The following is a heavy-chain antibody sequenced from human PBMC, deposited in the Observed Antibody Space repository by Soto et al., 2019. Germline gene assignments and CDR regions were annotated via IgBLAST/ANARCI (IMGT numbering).Heavy chain of an antibody. CDR1: VFTFSSYS. D-gene: IGHD6-13*01. J-gene: IGHJ4*02. Sequence: GGSLRLSCAASVFTFSSYSMNWVRQAPGKWLEWFSYISISSSTIXXADSVKGRXTISRYNSKNSXYLQMXSLRAEDTAVYYCARDFGAAGKWAQGTLVTVSS. CDR3: ARDFGAAGK. V-gene: IGHV3-48*01. CDR2: ISISSSTI.